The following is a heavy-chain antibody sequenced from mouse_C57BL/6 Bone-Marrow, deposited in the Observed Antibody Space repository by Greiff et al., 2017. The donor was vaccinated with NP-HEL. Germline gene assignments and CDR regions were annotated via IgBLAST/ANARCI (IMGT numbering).Heavy chain of an antibody. CDR3: TTTDLLFDY. Sequence: EVKLMESGAELVRPGASVKLSCTASGFNIKDDYMHWVKQRPEQGLEWIGWIDPENGDTEYASKFQGKATITADTSSNTAYLQLSSLTSEDTAVYYCTTTDLLFDYWGQGTTLTVSS. CDR2: IDPENGDT. D-gene: IGHD2-10*01. V-gene: IGHV14-4*01. CDR1: GFNIKDDY. J-gene: IGHJ2*01.